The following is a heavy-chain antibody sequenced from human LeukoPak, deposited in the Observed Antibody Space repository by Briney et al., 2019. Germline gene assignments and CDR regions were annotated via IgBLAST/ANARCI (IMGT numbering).Heavy chain of an antibody. Sequence: GGSLRLSCAASGFTFSSYAMSWVRQAPGKGLEWVSAISGSGGSTYYADSVKGRFTISRDNSKNTLYLQMNSLRAEDTAVYYCANHDYGDRLPPFDYWGQGTLVIVSS. V-gene: IGHV3-23*01. D-gene: IGHD4-17*01. CDR1: GFTFSSYA. J-gene: IGHJ4*02. CDR2: ISGSGGST. CDR3: ANHDYGDRLPPFDY.